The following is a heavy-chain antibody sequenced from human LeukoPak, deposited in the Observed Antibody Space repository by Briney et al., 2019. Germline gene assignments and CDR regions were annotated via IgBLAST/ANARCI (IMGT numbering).Heavy chain of an antibody. D-gene: IGHD6-19*01. J-gene: IGHJ3*02. Sequence: PGGSLRLSCAASGFTFSSYWMHWVRQAPGKGLEWVSSISSSSSYIYYADSVKGRFTISRDNAKNSLYLQMNSLRAEDTAVYYCARGRLAVVWFCAFDIWGQGTMVTVSS. V-gene: IGHV3-21*01. CDR1: GFTFSSYW. CDR2: ISSSSSYI. CDR3: ARGRLAVVWFCAFDI.